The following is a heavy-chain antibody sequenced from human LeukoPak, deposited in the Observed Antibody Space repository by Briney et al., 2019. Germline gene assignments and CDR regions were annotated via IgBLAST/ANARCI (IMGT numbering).Heavy chain of an antibody. V-gene: IGHV2-5*01. CDR1: GMSLSATGVA. CDR2: IYWNGDK. D-gene: IGHD3-10*01. CDR3: AHSHPAIITAVNRYFDY. J-gene: IGHJ4*02. Sequence: GSGPTLVKPTETLTLTCSFSGMSLSATGVAAGWIRQPPGKAPEWLALIYWNGDKRYSPSLKSRLTISKDTSKDQVVLAMSNMDPVDTGTYYCAHSHPAIITAVNRYFDYWGQGTLVTVSS.